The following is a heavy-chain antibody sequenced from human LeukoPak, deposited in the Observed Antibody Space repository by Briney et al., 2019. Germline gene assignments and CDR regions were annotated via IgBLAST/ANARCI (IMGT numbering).Heavy chain of an antibody. CDR1: GFTFSNYF. V-gene: IGHV3-30-3*01. Sequence: GGSLRLSCAASGFTFSNYFMHWVRQAPGKGLEWVADIASDGSHTFYVEPVKGRFTISRDNSKNTLYLQMNSLGPEDTAVYFCARERQDTVIHSGAFDIWGQGTMVTVSS. D-gene: IGHD2-21*02. CDR2: IASDGSHT. J-gene: IGHJ3*02. CDR3: ARERQDTVIHSGAFDI.